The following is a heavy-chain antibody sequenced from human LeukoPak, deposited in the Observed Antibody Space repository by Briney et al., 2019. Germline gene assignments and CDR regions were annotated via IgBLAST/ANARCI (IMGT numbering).Heavy chain of an antibody. CDR3: ARPNIASYYDSRGYDAFDV. D-gene: IGHD3-22*01. Sequence: GGSLRLSCAASGFTFSSYAMSWVRQMPGKGLEWMGIIYPGDSDTRYSPSFQGQVTISADKSVNTAYLQWSSLKASDTAMYYCARPNIASYYDSRGYDAFDVWGQGTMVTVYS. CDR1: GFTFSSYA. J-gene: IGHJ3*01. CDR2: IYPGDSDT. V-gene: IGHV5-51*01.